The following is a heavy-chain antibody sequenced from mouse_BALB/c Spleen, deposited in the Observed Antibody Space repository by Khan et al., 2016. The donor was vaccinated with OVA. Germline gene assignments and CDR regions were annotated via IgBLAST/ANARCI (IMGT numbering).Heavy chain of an antibody. CDR2: IAPGSGSP. Sequence: DLVKPGASVKLSCKASDYTFTSYWINWIKQRPGQGLEWIGRIAPGSGSPTYGEMFKARTALPVDTSSRTAYIQLFSLSSEYSAVFFWSRSNYDGSGHYAMDYWGQGTSVTVSS. V-gene: IGHV1S41*01. J-gene: IGHJ4*01. D-gene: IGHD1-1*01. CDR3: SRSNYDGSGHYAMDY. CDR1: DYTFTSYW.